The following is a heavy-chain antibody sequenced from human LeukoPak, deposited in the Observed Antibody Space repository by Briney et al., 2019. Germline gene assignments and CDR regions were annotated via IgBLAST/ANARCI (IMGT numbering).Heavy chain of an antibody. CDR1: GGSISSYY. J-gene: IGHJ3*02. CDR2: IYTSGST. D-gene: IGHD3-10*01. V-gene: IGHV4-4*07. Sequence: SETLSLTCTVSGGSISSYYWSWIRQPAGKGLEWIGRIYTSGSTNYNPSLKSRVTMSVDTSKNQFSLKLSSVTAADTAVYYCARDRSYYYGSGSYDVDAFDIWGQGTMVTVSS. CDR3: ARDRSYYYGSGSYDVDAFDI.